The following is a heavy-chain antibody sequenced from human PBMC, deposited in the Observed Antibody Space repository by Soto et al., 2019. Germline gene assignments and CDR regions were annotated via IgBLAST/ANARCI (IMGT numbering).Heavy chain of an antibody. CDR1: GFSISTTGVG. CDR3: AHRESDREAY. V-gene: IGHV2-5*02. J-gene: IGHJ4*02. D-gene: IGHD3-10*01. CDR2: IYWDDDK. Sequence: QITLKASGPTLVKPTQTLTLTCTFSGFSISTTGVGVGWIRQPPGKALEWLALIYWDDDKRYSPSLESRLTITKDTSKNQVVLTMTNMDPVDTGTYYCAHRESDREAYWGQGTLVTVSS.